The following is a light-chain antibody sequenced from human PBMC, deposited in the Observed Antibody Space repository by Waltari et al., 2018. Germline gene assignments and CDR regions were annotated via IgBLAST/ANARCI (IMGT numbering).Light chain of an antibody. J-gene: IGLJ2*01. Sequence: QSVLTQAPSASGTPGQRVTISCSGSTSDIGSNSVNWYQPLPGTAPQLLIYVNKPRPSGVPDRFSGSKSGTSASLAISGLQSDDEADYYCETWDDRLGGPVFGGGTKLTVL. CDR1: TSDIGSNS. CDR2: VNK. CDR3: ETWDDRLGGPV. V-gene: IGLV1-44*01.